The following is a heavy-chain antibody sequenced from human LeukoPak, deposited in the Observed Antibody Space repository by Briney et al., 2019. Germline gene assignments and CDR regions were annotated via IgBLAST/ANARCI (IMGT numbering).Heavy chain of an antibody. Sequence: GGSLRLSCAASGFTFSSYSMNWVRQAPGKGLEWVSYISSSSSTIYYADSVKGRFTISRDNAKNSLYLQMNSLRAEDTAVYYCARAPVRIVVVFDYWGQGTLVTVSS. CDR3: ARAPVRIVVVFDY. D-gene: IGHD3-22*01. J-gene: IGHJ4*02. CDR1: GFTFSSYS. CDR2: ISSSSSTI. V-gene: IGHV3-48*04.